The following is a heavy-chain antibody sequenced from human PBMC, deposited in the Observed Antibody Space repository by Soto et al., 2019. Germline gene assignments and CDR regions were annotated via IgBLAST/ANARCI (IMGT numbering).Heavy chain of an antibody. V-gene: IGHV4-30-2*05. CDR2: MYHSGNT. Sequence: LTYTVAGGSIANRGGSWSWIRQPRGQGLEWIGYMYHSGNTYYNPSLKGRVTISLDHSRNQFSLKLTSVTAADTAVYFCGSILMNYYRLDYWVHGALVTVSS. CDR1: GGSIANRGGS. J-gene: IGHJ4*01. D-gene: IGHD3-10*01. CDR3: GSILMNYYRLDY.